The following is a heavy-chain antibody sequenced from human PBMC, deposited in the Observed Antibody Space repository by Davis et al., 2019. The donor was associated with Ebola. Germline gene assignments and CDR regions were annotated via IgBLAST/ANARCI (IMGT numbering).Heavy chain of an antibody. Sequence: GESLKISCAASGFTFSSYGMHRVRQAPGKGLEWVAFIWYDGSNKYYADSVKGRFTISRDNSKNTLYLQMNSLRAEDTAVYYCAKDFAAAGDYWGQGTLVTVSS. V-gene: IGHV3-30*02. CDR1: GFTFSSYG. D-gene: IGHD6-13*01. J-gene: IGHJ4*02. CDR2: IWYDGSNK. CDR3: AKDFAAAGDY.